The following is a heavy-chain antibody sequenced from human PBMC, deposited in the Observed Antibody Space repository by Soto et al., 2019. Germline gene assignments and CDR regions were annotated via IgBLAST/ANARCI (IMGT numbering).Heavy chain of an antibody. J-gene: IGHJ4*02. CDR2: IYYSGTT. CDR1: GGSISSYY. D-gene: IGHD6-19*01. CDR3: ARQGGGWYESIKY. Sequence: TSETLSLTCTVSGGSISSYYWSWIRQPPGKGLEWIGYIYYSGTTSYNPSLKSRVTISVDTSKNQFSLKLSSVTAADTAVYYCARQGGGWYESIKYWGQGALVTVSS. V-gene: IGHV4-59*08.